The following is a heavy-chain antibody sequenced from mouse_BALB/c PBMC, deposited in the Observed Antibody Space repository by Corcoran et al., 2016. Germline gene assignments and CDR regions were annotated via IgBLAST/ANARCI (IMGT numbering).Heavy chain of an antibody. Sequence: QIQLQQSGPELVKPGASVKISCKASGYIFTDYYINWVKQKSGQGLEWIGWIYPGTGNTRYNEKFKGKATSTVDTSSSTAYMQLSSLTSEDTAVYFCARYITVVDYFDYWGQGTTLTVSS. J-gene: IGHJ2*01. D-gene: IGHD1-1*01. CDR3: ARYITVVDYFDY. V-gene: IGHV1-84*02. CDR2: IYPGTGNT. CDR1: GYIFTDYY.